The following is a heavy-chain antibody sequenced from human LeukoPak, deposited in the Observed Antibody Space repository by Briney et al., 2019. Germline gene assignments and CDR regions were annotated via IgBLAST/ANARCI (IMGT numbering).Heavy chain of an antibody. J-gene: IGHJ4*02. Sequence: GGSLRLSCAASGSTFSDHHMDWVRQAPGKGLEWVGRTRDKANRYTTEYAASVKGRFSISRDDSQNSLHLQMNSLKTEDTAVYYCARVLHYDFWYGTAWDFWGQGTLVTVSS. V-gene: IGHV3-72*01. CDR3: ARVLHYDFWYGTAWDF. CDR2: TRDKANRYTT. CDR1: GSTFSDHH. D-gene: IGHD3-3*01.